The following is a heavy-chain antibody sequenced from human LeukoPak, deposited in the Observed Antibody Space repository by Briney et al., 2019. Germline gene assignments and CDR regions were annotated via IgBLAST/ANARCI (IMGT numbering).Heavy chain of an antibody. D-gene: IGHD3-9*01. CDR3: ARYVHYDILTGYMGGFDY. V-gene: IGHV4-59*01. CDR1: GGSISSYY. Sequence: SXTCTVSGGSISSYYWSWIRQPPGKGLEWIGYIYYSGSTNYNPSLTSRVTISVDTSKNQFSLKLSSVTAADTAVYYCARYVHYDILTGYMGGFDYWGQGTLVTVSS. CDR2: IYYSGST. J-gene: IGHJ4*02.